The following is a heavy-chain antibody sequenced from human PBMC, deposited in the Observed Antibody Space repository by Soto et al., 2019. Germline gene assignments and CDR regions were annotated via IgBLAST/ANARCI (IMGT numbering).Heavy chain of an antibody. V-gene: IGHV3-33*01. CDR2: IWYDGSNK. Sequence: QVQLVESGGGVVQPGRSLRLSCAASGFTFSSYGMHWVRQAPGKGLEWVAVIWYDGSNKYYADSVKGRFTISRDNSKNTLYLQMNSLRAEDTAVYYCARDGPYSSSWDYYYGMDVWGQGTTVTVSS. D-gene: IGHD6-13*01. J-gene: IGHJ6*02. CDR1: GFTFSSYG. CDR3: ARDGPYSSSWDYYYGMDV.